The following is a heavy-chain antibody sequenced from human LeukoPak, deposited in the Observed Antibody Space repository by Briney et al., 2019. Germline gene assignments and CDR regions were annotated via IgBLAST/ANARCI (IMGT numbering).Heavy chain of an antibody. D-gene: IGHD6-13*01. CDR3: AGQNRSYSSSWYGGYYYYMDV. J-gene: IGHJ6*03. CDR1: GFTFSSYS. V-gene: IGHV3-21*04. CDR2: ISSSSSYI. Sequence: PGGSLRLSCAASGFTFSSYSMNWVRQAPGKGLEWVSSISSSSSYIYYADSVKGRFTISRDNSKNTLYLQMNSLRAEDTAVYYCAGQNRSYSSSWYGGYYYYMDVWGKGTTVTVSS.